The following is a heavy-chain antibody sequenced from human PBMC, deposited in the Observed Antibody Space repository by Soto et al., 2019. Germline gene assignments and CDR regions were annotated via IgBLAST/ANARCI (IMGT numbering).Heavy chain of an antibody. Sequence: GASVKVSCKASGYTFTSYYMHWVRQAPGQGLEWMGIINTSGGSTGYAQKFQGRVTMTRNTSISTAYMELSSLRSEDTAVYYCARGSEYSSSLLLRGGNYYYMDVWGKGTTVTVSS. CDR1: GYTFTSYY. CDR3: ARGSEYSSSLLLRGGNYYYMDV. CDR2: INTSGGST. D-gene: IGHD6-6*01. J-gene: IGHJ6*03. V-gene: IGHV1-46*01.